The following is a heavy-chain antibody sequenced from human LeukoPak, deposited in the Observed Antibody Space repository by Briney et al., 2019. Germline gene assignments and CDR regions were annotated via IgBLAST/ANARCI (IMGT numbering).Heavy chain of an antibody. CDR3: TRDSGRFRLDY. CDR1: GFTFSTYW. V-gene: IGHV3-7*01. CDR2: INEDGSEK. Sequence: QAGGSLRLSCIGSGFTFSTYWMSWVRQAPGKGLEWVASINEDGSEKYYVDSVKGRLTVSRDNAKNSLYLQMNSLRVENTAVYYCTRDSGRFRLDYWGQGILVTVSS. J-gene: IGHJ4*02. D-gene: IGHD6-19*01.